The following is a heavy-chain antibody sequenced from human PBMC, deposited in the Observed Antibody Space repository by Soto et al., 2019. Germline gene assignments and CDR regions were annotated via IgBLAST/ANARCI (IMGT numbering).Heavy chain of an antibody. CDR1: GGTFSSYW. CDR2: IKQDGSEK. D-gene: IGHD3-3*01. CDR3: ARDDFWSGFIDDAFDI. V-gene: IGHV3-7*01. Sequence: GGSLRLSGAASGGTFSSYWMSWVRQAPGKGLEWVANIKQDGSEKYYVDSVKGRFTISRDNAKNSLYLQMNSLRAEDTAVYYCARDDFWSGFIDDAFDIWGQGTMVTVS. J-gene: IGHJ3*02.